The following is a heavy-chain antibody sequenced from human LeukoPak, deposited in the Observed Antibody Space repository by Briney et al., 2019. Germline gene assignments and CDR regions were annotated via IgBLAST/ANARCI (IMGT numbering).Heavy chain of an antibody. CDR2: FSGRGNTI. CDR3: VRVPDYYYDSSGSFDY. D-gene: IGHD3-22*01. Sequence: GGSLRLSCAASGFSFSDHYMVWIRQAPGKGLEWVSYFSGRGNTIYHADSVKGRFTISRDTAKNSEHLQMNSLRVDDTAVYYCVRVPDYYYDSSGSFDYGGQGTLVSVSS. J-gene: IGHJ4*02. CDR1: GFSFSDHY. V-gene: IGHV3-11*01.